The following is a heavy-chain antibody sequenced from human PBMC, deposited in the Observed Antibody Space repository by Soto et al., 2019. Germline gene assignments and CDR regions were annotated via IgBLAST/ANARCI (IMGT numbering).Heavy chain of an antibody. CDR2: IYSGGST. CDR3: AREGGWDPRGGAFDI. J-gene: IGHJ3*02. CDR1: GFTVSSNY. D-gene: IGHD1-26*01. V-gene: IGHV3-53*05. Sequence: EVQLVETGGGLIQPGGSLRLSCAASGFTVSSNYMSWGRQAPGKGLEWVSVIYSGGSTYYADSVKGRFTISRDNSKNTLYLQMNSLRAEDTAVYYCAREGGWDPRGGAFDIWGQGTMVTVSS.